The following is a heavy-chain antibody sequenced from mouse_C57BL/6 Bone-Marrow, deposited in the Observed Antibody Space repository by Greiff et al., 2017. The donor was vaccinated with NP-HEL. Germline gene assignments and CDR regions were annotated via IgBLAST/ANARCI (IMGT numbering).Heavy chain of an antibody. CDR1: GFTFSDYY. Sequence: EVHLVESEGGLVQPGSSMKLSCTTSGFTFSDYYMAWVRQVPEKGLDWVANINYDGSSTYYLDSLKSRFIISRDNAKNILYLQMSRLKSEDTATYYCAREGGLRRRTYAMDYWGQGTSVTVSS. CDR2: INYDGSST. V-gene: IGHV5-16*01. J-gene: IGHJ4*01. D-gene: IGHD2-4*01. CDR3: AREGGLRRRTYAMDY.